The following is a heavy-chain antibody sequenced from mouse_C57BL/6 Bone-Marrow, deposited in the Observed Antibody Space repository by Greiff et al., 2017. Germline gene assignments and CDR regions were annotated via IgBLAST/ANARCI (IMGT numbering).Heavy chain of an antibody. D-gene: IGHD1-1*01. V-gene: IGHV1-61*01. Sequence: QVHVKQPGAELVRPGSSVKLSCKASGYTFTSYWMDWVKQRPGQGLEWIGNIYPSDSETHYNQKFKDKATLTVDKSSSTAYMQLSSLTSEDSAVYYCAKPRGYYYGSSHWYFDVWGTGTTVTVSS. CDR3: AKPRGYYYGSSHWYFDV. CDR1: GYTFTSYW. CDR2: IYPSDSET. J-gene: IGHJ1*03.